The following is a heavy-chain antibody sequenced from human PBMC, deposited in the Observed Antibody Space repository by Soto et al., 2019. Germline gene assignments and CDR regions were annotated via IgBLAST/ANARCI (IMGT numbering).Heavy chain of an antibody. Sequence: QVQLVQSGAEVKKPGASVKVSCKASGYTFTSYDINWVRQATGQGLEWMGWMNPNSGNTGYAQKFQGRVTMTRNTSISTAYMELSSLRSEDTAVYYCARGGYCSSTSCYTYYYYGMDVWGQGTTVTVSS. D-gene: IGHD2-2*02. J-gene: IGHJ6*02. CDR3: ARGGYCSSTSCYTYYYYGMDV. V-gene: IGHV1-8*01. CDR2: MNPNSGNT. CDR1: GYTFTSYD.